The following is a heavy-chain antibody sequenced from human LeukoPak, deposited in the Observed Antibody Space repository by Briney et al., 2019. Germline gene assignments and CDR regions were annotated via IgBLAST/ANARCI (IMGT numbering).Heavy chain of an antibody. V-gene: IGHV3-23*01. CDR1: GFTVSSNY. Sequence: GGSLRLSCAASGFTVSSNYMSWVRQAPGKGLEWVSGISGSGTSTYYADSVKGRFTISRDNSKNTLHLQMNSLRAEDTAVYYCAKESGSYQLYYFDYWGQGTLVTVPS. J-gene: IGHJ4*02. CDR2: ISGSGTST. CDR3: AKESGSYQLYYFDY. D-gene: IGHD1-26*01.